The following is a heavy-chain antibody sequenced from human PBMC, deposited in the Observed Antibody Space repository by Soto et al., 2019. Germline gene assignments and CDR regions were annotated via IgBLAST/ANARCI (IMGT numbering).Heavy chain of an antibody. CDR2: IYYTGST. D-gene: IGHD6-19*01. CDR1: SRSVTSSSSY. Sequence: SANLPLTCNVCSRSVTSSSSYWGWISQPPARALEGIGLIYYTGSTYYNPSLKSRVTISIDTSKSQFSLKLRSVTDEDTAVFYCARLGGITGYSSAWYKGADWGPGTLV. J-gene: IGHJ4*02. CDR3: ARLGGITGYSSAWYKGAD. V-gene: IGHV4-39*01.